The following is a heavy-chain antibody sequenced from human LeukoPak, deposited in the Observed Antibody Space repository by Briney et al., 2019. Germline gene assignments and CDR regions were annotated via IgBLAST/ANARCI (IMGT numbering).Heavy chain of an antibody. Sequence: SGGSLRLSCAASGFTFSGYWMHWVRQVPGKGLVWVSRINGDGSSTTYADSVKGRFTISRDNAKNTVFLQMISLRAEDTAVYYCARDTGWYFDLWGRGTLVTVSS. CDR3: ARDTGWYFDL. CDR1: GFTFSGYW. J-gene: IGHJ2*01. CDR2: INGDGSST. D-gene: IGHD4-17*01. V-gene: IGHV3-74*01.